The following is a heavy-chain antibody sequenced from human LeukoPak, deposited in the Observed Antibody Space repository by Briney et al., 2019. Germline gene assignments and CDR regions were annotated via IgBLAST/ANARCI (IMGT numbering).Heavy chain of an antibody. D-gene: IGHD3-22*01. Sequence: PSETLSLTCAVYGGSFSGYYWSWIRQPPGKGLEWIGEINHSGSTNYNPSLKSRVTISVDTSKNQFSLKLSSVTAADTAVYYCARARPSGSGYWTWGQGTLVTVSS. CDR1: GGSFSGYY. V-gene: IGHV4-34*01. CDR3: ARARPSGSGYWT. CDR2: INHSGST. J-gene: IGHJ4*02.